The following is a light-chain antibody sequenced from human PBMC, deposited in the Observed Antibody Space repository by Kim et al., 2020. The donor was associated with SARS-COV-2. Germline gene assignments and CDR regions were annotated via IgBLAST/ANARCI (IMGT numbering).Light chain of an antibody. J-gene: IGLJ3*02. V-gene: IGLV1-47*02. CDR2: TNN. CDR1: SSNIGTNY. Sequence: ELTQPPSASGTPGQRVTISCSGSSSNIGTNYVYWYQQLPGTAPKLLIYTNNQRPSGVPDRFSGFKSGTSTSLAISGLRSEDEADYYCAAWDDSLSGEVFGGGTQLTVL. CDR3: AAWDDSLSGEV.